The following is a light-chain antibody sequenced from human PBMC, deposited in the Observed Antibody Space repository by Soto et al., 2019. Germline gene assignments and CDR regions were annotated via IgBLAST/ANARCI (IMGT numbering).Light chain of an antibody. V-gene: IGKV1-5*01. CDR1: ESISSW. CDR2: DAS. CDR3: QHMYSIPIT. J-gene: IGKJ5*01. Sequence: DIQRTQSPSTLSASVGDTVTITCRASESISSWLAWYQEKPGKAPNLLIYDASSLESGVPSRFSGSGSGTEFNLTISNLQTEDFATYDCQHMYSIPITFGQGTRREIK.